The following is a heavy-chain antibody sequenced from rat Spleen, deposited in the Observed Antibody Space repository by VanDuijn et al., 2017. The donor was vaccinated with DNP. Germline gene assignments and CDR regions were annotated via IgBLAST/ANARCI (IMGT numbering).Heavy chain of an antibody. CDR2: ISYDGSST. Sequence: EVQLVESGGGLVQPGRSLKLSCAASGFTFSDYYMAWVRQAPTKGLEWVAYISYDGSSTYYRDSVRGRFTISRDYARSTLYLQMDSLRSEDTATYYCATSSYFGYDYGFAYWGQGTLVTVSS. CDR3: ATSSYFGYDYGFAY. J-gene: IGHJ3*01. CDR1: GFTFSDYY. V-gene: IGHV5-20*01. D-gene: IGHD1-7*01.